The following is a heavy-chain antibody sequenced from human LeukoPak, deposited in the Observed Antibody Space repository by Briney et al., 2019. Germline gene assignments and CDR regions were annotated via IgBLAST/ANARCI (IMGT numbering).Heavy chain of an antibody. V-gene: IGHV4-59*08. CDR3: ARLDCAADTCYNF. CDR1: GDSISIDY. D-gene: IGHD2-15*01. CDR2: INYSGSS. Sequence: SETLSLTCIVSGDSISIDYWSWIRQPPGKGLGWIRNINYSGSSNYNPSLKSRVILSIDTSKNEVSLNLRSVTAADTAVYFCARLDCAADTCYNFWGQGTLVTVSS. J-gene: IGHJ4*02.